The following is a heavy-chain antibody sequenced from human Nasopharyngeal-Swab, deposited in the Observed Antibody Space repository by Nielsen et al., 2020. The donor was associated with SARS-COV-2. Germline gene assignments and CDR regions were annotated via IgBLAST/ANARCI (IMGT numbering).Heavy chain of an antibody. CDR2: IYPDDSDV. Sequence: GESLKISCQASGYTLNSYWIGWVRQMPGKGLEWMGIIYPDDSDVRYSPSFQGQVTISADKSISTAYLQWSSLKASDTAMYYCVRPEGVATSFKYYFQYGMDVWGQGTMVTVPS. V-gene: IGHV5-51*01. J-gene: IGHJ6*02. CDR3: VRPEGVATSFKYYFQYGMDV. D-gene: IGHD5-12*01. CDR1: GYTLNSYW.